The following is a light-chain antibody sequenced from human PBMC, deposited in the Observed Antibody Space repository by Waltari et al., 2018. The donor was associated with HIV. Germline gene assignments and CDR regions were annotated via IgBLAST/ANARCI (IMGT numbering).Light chain of an antibody. V-gene: IGLV2-11*01. Sequence: QSALTQPRSVSGSPGQSVTISCTGTSSDVGGYNYVSWYQQHPAKAPKLIIYDVSKRPSVVPDRSPGSKSGNPASLTISGLQAEDEADYYCCSYAGSYRGVFGGGTKLTVL. CDR2: DVS. CDR1: SSDVGGYNY. J-gene: IGLJ2*01. CDR3: CSYAGSYRGV.